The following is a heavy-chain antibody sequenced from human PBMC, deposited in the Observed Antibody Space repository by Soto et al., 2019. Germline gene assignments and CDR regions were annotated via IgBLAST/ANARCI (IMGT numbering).Heavy chain of an antibody. CDR1: GYTFTSYD. CDR2: MNPNSGNT. CDR3: ARDHSSSWYVWFDP. V-gene: IGHV1-8*01. J-gene: IGHJ5*02. Sequence: ASVKVSFKGSGYTFTSYDINWVRQATGQGLEWMGWMNPNSGNTGYAQKFQGRVTMTRNTSISTAYMELSSLRSEDTAVCYCARDHSSSWYVWFDPWGQGTLVTVSS. D-gene: IGHD6-13*01.